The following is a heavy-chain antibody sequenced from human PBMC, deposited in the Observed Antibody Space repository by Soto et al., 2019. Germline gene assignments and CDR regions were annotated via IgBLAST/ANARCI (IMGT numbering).Heavy chain of an antibody. V-gene: IGHV4-31*03. CDR2: IYYSGST. CDR3: ARDRGYYGSVDNWFDP. Sequence: SETLSLTCTVSGGSISSGGYYWSWVRQHPGKGLEWIGYIYYSGSTYYNPSLKSRVTISVDTPKNQFSLKLSSVTAADTAVYYCARDRGYYGSVDNWFDPWGQGTLVTVSS. D-gene: IGHD3-10*01. CDR1: GGSISSGGYY. J-gene: IGHJ5*02.